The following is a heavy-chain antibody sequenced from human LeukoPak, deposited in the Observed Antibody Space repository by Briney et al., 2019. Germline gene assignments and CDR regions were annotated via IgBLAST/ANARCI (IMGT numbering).Heavy chain of an antibody. J-gene: IGHJ4*02. CDR2: IKQDGTEK. D-gene: IGHD1-26*01. Sequence: PSETLSLTCAVYGGSFSGYYWSWVRQAPGKGLEWLANIKQDGTEKNYLNSVKGRFTISRDNAKNSLYLQMNSLRAEDTAVYYYARDYSGWGQGTLVTVSS. CDR3: ARDYSG. V-gene: IGHV3-7*01. CDR1: GGSFSGYY.